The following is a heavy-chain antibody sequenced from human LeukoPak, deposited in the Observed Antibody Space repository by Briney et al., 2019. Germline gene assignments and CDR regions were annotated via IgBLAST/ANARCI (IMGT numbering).Heavy chain of an antibody. Sequence: AGGSLRLSCAASGFTFSSYGMHWVRQAPGKGLEWVAVIWYDGSNKYYADSVKGRFTISRDNSKNTLYLQMNSLRAEDTAVYYCARRSDYYDSSGYLAFDIWGQGTMVTVSS. CDR2: IWYDGSNK. CDR3: ARRSDYYDSSGYLAFDI. D-gene: IGHD3-22*01. J-gene: IGHJ3*02. V-gene: IGHV3-33*01. CDR1: GFTFSSYG.